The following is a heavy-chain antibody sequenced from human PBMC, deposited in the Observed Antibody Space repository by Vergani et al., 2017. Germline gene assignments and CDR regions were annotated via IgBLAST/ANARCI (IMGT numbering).Heavy chain of an antibody. J-gene: IGHJ6*02. CDR2: INQSGST. Sequence: QVQLQQWGAGLSKPSETLSLTCAVYGGSFSGYYWSWIRQPPGKGLEWIGEINQSGSTNYNPSLKSRVTISVDTSKNQFSLKLSSVTAADTAVYYCASSMTTVTSRYYGMDVWGQGTTVTVSS. CDR1: GGSFSGYY. CDR3: ASSMTTVTSRYYGMDV. V-gene: IGHV4-34*01. D-gene: IGHD4-17*01.